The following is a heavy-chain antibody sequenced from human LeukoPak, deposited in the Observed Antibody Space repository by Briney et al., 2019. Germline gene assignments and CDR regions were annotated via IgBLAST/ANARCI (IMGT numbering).Heavy chain of an antibody. J-gene: IGHJ4*02. CDR1: GFTFSNAW. CDR2: IQTKSDGETT. Sequence: GGSLRLSCAASGFTFSNAWMSWVRQAPGKGLEWVARIQTKSDGETTDYAAPVKGRFTISRDDSLNTLYLQMNSLRTGDTAVYYCATDGDSYYEWGQGTLVAVSS. CDR3: ATDGDSYYE. V-gene: IGHV3-15*01. D-gene: IGHD2-21*02.